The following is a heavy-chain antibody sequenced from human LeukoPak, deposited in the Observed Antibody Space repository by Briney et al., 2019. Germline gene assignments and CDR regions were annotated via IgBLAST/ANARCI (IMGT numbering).Heavy chain of an antibody. CDR1: GDSTSSSTYY. CDR2: IYDSGTT. Sequence: SETLSLTCTVSGDSTSSSTYYWDWIRQAPGKGLEWIGNIYDSGTTHYNPSLKSRVTISGDTSKNQFSLKLNSVTAADTAIYYCATHRRSGSGGSENAFEIWGQGTMVTVAS. J-gene: IGHJ3*02. CDR3: ATHRRSGSGGSENAFEI. D-gene: IGHD5-12*01. V-gene: IGHV4-39*01.